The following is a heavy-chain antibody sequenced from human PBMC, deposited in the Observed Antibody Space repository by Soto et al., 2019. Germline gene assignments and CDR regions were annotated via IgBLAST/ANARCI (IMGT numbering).Heavy chain of an antibody. Sequence: QLQLQESGPGLVKPSETLSLTCTVSGGSISSSSYYWGWIRQPPGKGLEWIGRIYYSGSTDYNPSPKGRVNISVETSKIQFSLKLSGVTAAVRAVYYCARSNWFDPRGQATVVTVSS. CDR3: ARSNWFDP. CDR2: IYYSGST. D-gene: IGHD3-10*01. J-gene: IGHJ5*02. V-gene: IGHV4-39*01. CDR1: GGSISSSSYY.